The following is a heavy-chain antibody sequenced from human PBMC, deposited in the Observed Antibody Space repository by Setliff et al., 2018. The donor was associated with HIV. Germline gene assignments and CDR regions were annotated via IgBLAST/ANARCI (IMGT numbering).Heavy chain of an antibody. V-gene: IGHV4-4*07. CDR2: IYTSGST. D-gene: IGHD3-10*01. CDR3: ARSIYGSGTYPLDI. J-gene: IGHJ4*02. CDR1: GGSISSYY. Sequence: TSETLSLTCTVSGGSISSYYWSWIRQPAGKGLEWIGRIYTSGSTNYNPSLKSRVTMSVDTSKNQFSLKLSSVTAADTAVYYCARSIYGSGTYPLDIWGQGILVTVSS.